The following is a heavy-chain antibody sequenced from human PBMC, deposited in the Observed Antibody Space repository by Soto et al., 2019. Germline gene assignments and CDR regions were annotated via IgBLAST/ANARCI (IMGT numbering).Heavy chain of an antibody. Sequence: QVQLQESGPGLVKPSQTLSLTCTVSGGSISSGGYYWSWIRQHPGKGLEWIGYIYYSGSTYYNPSRKSRITIAVNTSKNQFSLKLSSVTAADTAVYYCARDSYYDRRGVDYWGQGTLVTVSS. CDR2: IYYSGST. CDR3: ARDSYYDRRGVDY. CDR1: GGSISSGGYY. V-gene: IGHV4-31*03. D-gene: IGHD3-22*01. J-gene: IGHJ4*02.